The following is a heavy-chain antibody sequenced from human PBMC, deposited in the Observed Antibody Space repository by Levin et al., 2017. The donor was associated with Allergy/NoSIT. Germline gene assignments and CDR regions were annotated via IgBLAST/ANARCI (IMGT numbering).Heavy chain of an antibody. D-gene: IGHD1-26*01. CDR3: AREMGSALHYSDY. Sequence: GGSLRLSCAASGLSVSSNYMRWVRQAPGKGLEWVSTIYSGGNTYYADSVKGRFTISRDISKNTLYLQMNSLRVEDRAVYYCAREMGSALHYSDYWGQGTLVTVSA. CDR2: IYSGGNT. V-gene: IGHV3-53*01. CDR1: GLSVSSNY. J-gene: IGHJ4*02.